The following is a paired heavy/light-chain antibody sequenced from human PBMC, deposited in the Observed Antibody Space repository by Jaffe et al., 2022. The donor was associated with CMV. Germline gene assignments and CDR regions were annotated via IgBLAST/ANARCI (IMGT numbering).Heavy chain of an antibody. CDR1: GDSINSGGFY. D-gene: IGHD6-19*01. V-gene: IGHV4-31*03. CDR2: MYYSGRT. J-gene: IGHJ1*01. Sequence: QVQLQESGPGLVKPSQTLSLTCTVSGDSINSGGFYWSWIRQHPGKGLEWIGYMYYSGRTYYNPSLKGRVTISGDTSKNQFSLKLSSVTAADTAVYYCARDLAGATAGVGYFQLWGQGIMVIVSS. CDR3: ARDLAGATAGVGYFQL.
Light chain of an antibody. CDR1: GSDVGAYDY. CDR2: DVT. J-gene: IGLJ1*01. CDR3: SSYTRSTTLG. Sequence: QSALTQPASVSGSPGQSITISCTGTGSDVGAYDYVSWYQQHPGKAPKLIIYDVTNRPSGVSNRFSGSKSGNTASLTISGLQAEDEAIYYCSSYTRSTTLGFGTGTSVTV. V-gene: IGLV2-14*03.